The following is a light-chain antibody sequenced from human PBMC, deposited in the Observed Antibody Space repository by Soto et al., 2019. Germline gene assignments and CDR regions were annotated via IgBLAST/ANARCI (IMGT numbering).Light chain of an antibody. CDR2: DVS. CDR3: TSYTRSFTYV. Sequence: QSALTQPASVSGSPGQSITISCTGTSSDVGGYNFVSWYQHHPGKAPKLIIYDVSYRPSGVSNRFSVSKSGNTASLTISGLQDEDEADYYCTSYTRSFTYVFGTGTKVTVL. V-gene: IGLV2-14*03. J-gene: IGLJ1*01. CDR1: SSDVGGYNF.